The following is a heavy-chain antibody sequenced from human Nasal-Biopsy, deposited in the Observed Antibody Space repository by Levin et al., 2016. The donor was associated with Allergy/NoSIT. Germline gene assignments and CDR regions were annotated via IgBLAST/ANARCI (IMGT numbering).Heavy chain of an antibody. CDR2: ALQSDSA. D-gene: IGHD3-10*01. J-gene: IGHJ5*02. V-gene: IGHV4-39*01. CDR1: GGSISSSTTYY. CDR3: ARHSVVRGLIFKPTWFDP. Sequence: SETLSLTCTVSGGSISSSTTYYWAWIRQPPGKGLEWIGSALQSDSAHRNPSLERRISMSVDTSNNQVSLRLTSVTAADTAIYYCARHSVVRGLIFKPTWFDPWGPGTLVTVSS.